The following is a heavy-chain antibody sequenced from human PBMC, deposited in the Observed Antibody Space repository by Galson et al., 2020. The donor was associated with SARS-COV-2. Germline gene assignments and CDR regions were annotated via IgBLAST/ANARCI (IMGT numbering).Heavy chain of an antibody. CDR1: GDSISSSAYF. CDR3: ARDGRTRNTTVQGPDY. D-gene: IGHD3-10*01. Sequence: SQTLSLTCTVSGDSISSSAYFWAWIRQAPGTGLEWIVSVPSSGTTYYNPSLRSRVSTSVDMSKNQFSLNLNFVTAADTAVYYCARDGRTRNTTVQGPDYWGQGTLVTVSS. V-gene: IGHV4-39*07. J-gene: IGHJ4*02. CDR2: VPSSGTT.